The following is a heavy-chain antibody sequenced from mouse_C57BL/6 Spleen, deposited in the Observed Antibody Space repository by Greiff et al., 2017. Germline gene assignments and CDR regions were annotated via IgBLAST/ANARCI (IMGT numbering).Heavy chain of an antibody. J-gene: IGHJ2*01. V-gene: IGHV5-9-1*02. CDR1: GFTFSSYA. Sequence: EVKLMESGEGLVKPGGSLKLSCAASGFTFSSYAMSWVRQTPEKRLEWVAYISSGGDYIYYADTVKGRFTISRDNARNTLYLQMSSLKSEDTAMYYCTRDGYDVGGCDYWGQGTTLTVSS. D-gene: IGHD2-2*01. CDR2: ISSGGDYI. CDR3: TRDGYDVGGCDY.